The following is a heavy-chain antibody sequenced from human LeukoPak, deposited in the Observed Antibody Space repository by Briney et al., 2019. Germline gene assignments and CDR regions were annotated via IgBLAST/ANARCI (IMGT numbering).Heavy chain of an antibody. CDR1: GGSISSSSYY. Sequence: SETLSLTCTVSGGSISSSSYYWGWIRQPPGKGLEWIGSIYYSGSTYYNPSLKSRVTISVDTSKNQFSLKLSSVTAADTAVYYCARRDRCSSTSCYGWFDPWDQGTLVTVSS. D-gene: IGHD2-2*01. CDR2: IYYSGST. J-gene: IGHJ5*02. V-gene: IGHV4-39*01. CDR3: ARRDRCSSTSCYGWFDP.